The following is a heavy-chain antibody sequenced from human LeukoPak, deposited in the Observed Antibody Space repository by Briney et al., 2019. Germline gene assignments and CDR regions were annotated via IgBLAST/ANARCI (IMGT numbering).Heavy chain of an antibody. CDR2: IKQDGSDK. D-gene: IGHD1-26*01. V-gene: IGHV3-7*01. CDR3: ARDKIVGATQFDY. Sequence: GGSLRLSCAASGLTFRNYWMSWVRQAPGKGLEWVANIKQDGSDKFYVDSVKGRFTISRDNAKNSLYLQMNSLRAEDTAVYYCARDKIVGATQFDYWGQGTLVTVSS. J-gene: IGHJ4*02. CDR1: GLTFRNYW.